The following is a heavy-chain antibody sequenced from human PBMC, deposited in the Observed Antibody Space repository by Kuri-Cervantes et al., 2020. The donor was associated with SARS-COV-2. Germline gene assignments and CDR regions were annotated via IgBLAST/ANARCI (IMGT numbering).Heavy chain of an antibody. CDR3: ARGRTGESSRFDY. Sequence: GSLRLSCTVSGGSISSSSYYWGWIRQPPGKGLEWIGSIYYSGSTYYNPSLKSRVTISVDTSKNQFSLKLSSVTAADTAVYYCARGRTGESSRFDYWGQGTLVTVSS. J-gene: IGHJ4*02. V-gene: IGHV4-39*07. CDR1: GGSISSSSYY. CDR2: IYYSGST. D-gene: IGHD7-27*01.